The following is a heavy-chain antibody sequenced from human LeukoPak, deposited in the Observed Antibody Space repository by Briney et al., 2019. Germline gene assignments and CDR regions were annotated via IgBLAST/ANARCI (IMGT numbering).Heavy chain of an antibody. V-gene: IGHV1-18*01. D-gene: IGHD4-23*01. CDR3: VCGSNTVDY. Sequence: GASVKVSCKASGYTFTSYCLSWVRQPPGQGLESMGGISAYNGNTNYAQKLQGRVTMTTDTSTRTPYMQLRDLSPDHKHGDDCVCGSNTVDYWGEGTLVNVSS. CDR1: GYTFTSYC. CDR2: ISAYNGNT. J-gene: IGHJ4*02.